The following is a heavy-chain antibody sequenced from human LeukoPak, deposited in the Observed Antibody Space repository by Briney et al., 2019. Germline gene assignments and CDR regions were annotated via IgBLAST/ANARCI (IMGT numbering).Heavy chain of an antibody. CDR2: ISGSGGST. CDR3: AKDVYSSSWPSYNWFDP. CDR1: GFTFSSYA. D-gene: IGHD6-13*01. J-gene: IGHJ5*02. V-gene: IGHV3-23*01. Sequence: PGGSLRLSCAVSGFTFSSYAMSWVRQAPGKGLEWVSAISGSGGSTYYADSVKGRFTISRDNSKNTLYLQMNSLRAEDTAVYYCAKDVYSSSWPSYNWFDPWGQGTLVTVSS.